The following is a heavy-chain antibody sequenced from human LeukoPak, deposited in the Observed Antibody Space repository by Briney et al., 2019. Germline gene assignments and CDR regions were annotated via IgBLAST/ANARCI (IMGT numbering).Heavy chain of an antibody. CDR3: TTKYY. V-gene: IGHV3-11*04. CDR1: GFGFSDFY. J-gene: IGHJ4*02. CDR2: ISSRGKNT. D-gene: IGHD2/OR15-2a*01. Sequence: GGSLRLSCAASGFGFSDFYTSWIRQAPGKGLEWISDISSRGKNTYYADSVKGRFTISRDDAKNSLELQMNSLREEDTAVYYCTTKYYWGQGTLVTVSS.